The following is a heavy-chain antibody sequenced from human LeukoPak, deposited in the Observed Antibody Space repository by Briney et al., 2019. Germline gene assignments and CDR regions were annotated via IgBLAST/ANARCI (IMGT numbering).Heavy chain of an antibody. CDR1: GFTFSSYG. CDR3: ARDHSGGWYSDYSDY. Sequence: RSGGSLRLSCAASGFTFSSYGMHWVRQAPGKGLEWVAVIWYDGSNKYYADSVKGRFTISRDNSKNTLYLQMNSLRAEDTAVYYCARDHSGGWYSDYSDYWGQGTLVTVSS. D-gene: IGHD6-19*01. J-gene: IGHJ4*02. CDR2: IWYDGSNK. V-gene: IGHV3-33*01.